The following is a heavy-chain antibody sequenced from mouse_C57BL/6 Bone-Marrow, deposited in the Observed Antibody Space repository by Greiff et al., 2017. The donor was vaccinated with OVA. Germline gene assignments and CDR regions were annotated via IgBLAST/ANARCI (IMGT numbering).Heavy chain of an antibody. V-gene: IGHV5-9-1*02. CDR1: GFTFSSYA. Sequence: EVQLVESGEGLVKPGGSLKLSCAASGFTFSSYAMSWVRQTPEKRLEWVAYISSGGDYIYYADTVKGRFTISRDNARNTLYLQMSSLKSEDTAMYYCPRDLHYYGSSYPSGYLDVGAQGPRSPSPQ. CDR2: ISSGGDYI. J-gene: IGHJ1*03. CDR3: PRDLHYYGSSYPSGYLDV. D-gene: IGHD1-1*01.